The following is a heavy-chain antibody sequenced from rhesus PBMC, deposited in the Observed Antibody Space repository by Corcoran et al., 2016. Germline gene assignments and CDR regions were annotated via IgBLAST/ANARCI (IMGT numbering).Heavy chain of an antibody. Sequence: QLQLQESGPGLVKPSETLSVTCAVSGGSISSSYWSWIRQAPGKGREWIGYIYGSGSSTNHNPSLKSRVTLSVDTSKNQLSLKLSSVTTADTAVYYCAREGEYCSSTYCSSSYYFDYWGQGVLVTVSS. V-gene: IGHV4-169*02. D-gene: IGHD2-15*01. CDR1: GGSISSSY. J-gene: IGHJ4*01. CDR3: AREGEYCSSTYCSSSYYFDY. CDR2: IYGSGSST.